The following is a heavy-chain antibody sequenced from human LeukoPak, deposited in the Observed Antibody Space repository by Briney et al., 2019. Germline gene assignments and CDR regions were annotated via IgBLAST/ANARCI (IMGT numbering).Heavy chain of an antibody. Sequence: SETLSLTCAVYGGSFSGYYWSWIRQPPGKGLEWIGEINHSGSTNYNPSLKSRVTISVDTSKNQFSLKLSSVTAADTAVYCCARRKPYYYMDVWGKGTTVTVSS. CDR1: GGSFSGYY. V-gene: IGHV4-34*01. CDR3: ARRKPYYYMDV. J-gene: IGHJ6*03. CDR2: INHSGST.